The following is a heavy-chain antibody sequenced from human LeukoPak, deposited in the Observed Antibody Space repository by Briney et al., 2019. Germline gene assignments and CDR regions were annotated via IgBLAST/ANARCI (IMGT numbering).Heavy chain of an antibody. Sequence: SETLSLTCTVSGGSISSGGYYWSWIRQPAGKGLEWIVRIYTSGSTNYNPSLKSRVTMSVDTSKNQFSLKLSSVTAADTAVYYCAREGYCSSTSCISVYFDYWGQGTLVTVSS. V-gene: IGHV4-61*02. CDR2: IYTSGST. J-gene: IGHJ4*02. CDR3: AREGYCSSTSCISVYFDY. CDR1: GGSISSGGYY. D-gene: IGHD2-2*01.